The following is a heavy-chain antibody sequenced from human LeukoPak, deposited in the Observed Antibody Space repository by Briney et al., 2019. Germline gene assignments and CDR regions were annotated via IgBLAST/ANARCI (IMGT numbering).Heavy chain of an antibody. V-gene: IGHV4-38-2*02. CDR2: IYHSGST. J-gene: IGHJ4*02. CDR3: AKDYQKEYCSSTSCYGGVNYFDY. CDR1: GYSISSGYY. Sequence: SETLSLTCTVSGYSISSGYYWGWIRQPPGKGLEWIGSIYHSGSTYYNPSLKSRVTISVDTSKNQFSLKLSSVTAADTALYYCAKDYQKEYCSSTSCYGGVNYFDYWGQGTLVTVSS. D-gene: IGHD2-2*01.